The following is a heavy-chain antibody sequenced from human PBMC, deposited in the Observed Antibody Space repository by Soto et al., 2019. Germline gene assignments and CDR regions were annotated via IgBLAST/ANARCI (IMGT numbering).Heavy chain of an antibody. J-gene: IGHJ6*02. CDR1: GFTFSSYA. CDR2: IGSTSSYI. V-gene: IGHV3-21*01. Sequence: GGSLRLSCAASGFTFSSYAMSWVRQAPGKGLEWVSSIGSTSSYIYYADSVKGRFTISRDNAKNSLYLQMNSLRAEDSAVYYCARESTYYYGLDVWGQGTTVTVSS. CDR3: ARESTYYYGLDV.